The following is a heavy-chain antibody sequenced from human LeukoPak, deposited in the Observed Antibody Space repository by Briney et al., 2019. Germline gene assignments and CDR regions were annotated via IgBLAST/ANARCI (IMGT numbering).Heavy chain of an antibody. J-gene: IGHJ4*02. CDR3: ARGGSSGYDPFDY. CDR2: IFYSENT. CDR1: GGSINSYY. V-gene: IGHV4-59*01. D-gene: IGHD5-12*01. Sequence: SETLSLTCTVSGGSINSYYWSWIRQPPGKGLEWIGYIFYSENTNYNPSPKSRVTISVDTSKNQFSLKLSSVIAADTAVYYCARGGSSGYDPFDYWGQGTLVTVSS.